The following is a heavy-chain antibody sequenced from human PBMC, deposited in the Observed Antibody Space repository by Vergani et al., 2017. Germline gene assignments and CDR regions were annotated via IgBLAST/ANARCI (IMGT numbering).Heavy chain of an antibody. CDR2: IYPGDSDT. D-gene: IGHD3-9*01. Sequence: EVQLVQSGAEVKKPGESLKISCKGSGYSFTSYWIGWVRQLPGKGLEWMGIIYPGDSDTRYSPSFQGQVTISADKSISTAYLQWSIRKASDTAMYYCARPQRYYVILTVYYSPPDYGMDVWCQGTLVTVSS. CDR3: ARPQRYYVILTVYYSPPDYGMDV. J-gene: IGHJ6*02. CDR1: GYSFTSYW. V-gene: IGHV5-51*01.